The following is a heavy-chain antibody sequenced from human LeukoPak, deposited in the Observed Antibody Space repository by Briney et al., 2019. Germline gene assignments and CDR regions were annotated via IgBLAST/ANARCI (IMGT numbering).Heavy chain of an antibody. V-gene: IGHV3-30-3*01. D-gene: IGHD3-3*01. CDR1: GFTFSSYA. CDR2: ISYDGSNK. Sequence: GGPLRLSCAASGFTFSSYAMHWVRQAPGKGLEWVAVISYDGSNKYYADSVKGRFTISRDNSKNTLYLQMNSLRAEDTAVYYCARDSDLEWLFPKAYYFDYWGQGTLVTVSS. J-gene: IGHJ4*02. CDR3: ARDSDLEWLFPKAYYFDY.